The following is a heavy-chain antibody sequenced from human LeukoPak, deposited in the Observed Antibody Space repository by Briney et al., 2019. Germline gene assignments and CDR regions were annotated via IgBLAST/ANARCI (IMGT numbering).Heavy chain of an antibody. CDR2: ISYDGSNK. J-gene: IGHJ5*02. V-gene: IGHV3-30-3*01. Sequence: PGGSLRLSCAASGFTFSSYAMRWVRQAPGKGLEWVAVISYDGSNKYYADSVKGRFTISRDNSKNTLYLQMNSLRAEDTAVYYCARDQGSWFDPWGQGTLVTVSS. CDR3: ARDQGSWFDP. CDR1: GFTFSSYA.